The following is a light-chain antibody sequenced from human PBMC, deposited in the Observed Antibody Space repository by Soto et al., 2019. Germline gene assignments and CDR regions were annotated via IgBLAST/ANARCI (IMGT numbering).Light chain of an antibody. V-gene: IGKV3-11*01. CDR2: DAS. J-gene: IGKJ5*01. CDR1: QSVSSY. Sequence: EIVLTQSPATLSLSPGERATLSCRASQSVSSYLAWYQQKPGQAPRLLIYDASNRVTGIPARFRGSGSGTEFTLTITSLEPEDFAVYYCQQRSNWPITFGQGTRLE. CDR3: QQRSNWPIT.